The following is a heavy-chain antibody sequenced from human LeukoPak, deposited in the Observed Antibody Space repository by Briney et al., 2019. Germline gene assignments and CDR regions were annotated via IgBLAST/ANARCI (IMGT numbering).Heavy chain of an antibody. CDR1: GGTFSNFA. CDR3: AREGIAARGFDY. CDR2: IFPIFGTA. J-gene: IGHJ4*02. Sequence: SVKVSCKASGGTFSNFAISWVRQAPGQGLEWMEGIFPIFGTANYAQKFQGRVTITTDESTSTAYMELSSLRSEDTAVYYCAREGIAARGFDYWGQGTLVTVSS. D-gene: IGHD6-6*01. V-gene: IGHV1-69*05.